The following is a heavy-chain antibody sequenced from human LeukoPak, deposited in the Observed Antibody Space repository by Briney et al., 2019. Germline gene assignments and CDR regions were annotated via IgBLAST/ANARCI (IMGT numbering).Heavy chain of an antibody. D-gene: IGHD3-10*01. CDR1: GGSFSGYY. Sequence: SETLSLTCAVYGGSFSGYYWSWIRQPPGKGLEWIGEINHSGSTNYNPSLKSRVTISVDTSKNQFSLKLSSVTAADTAVYYCARGNYYGSGSPLDYWGQGTLVTVSS. V-gene: IGHV4-34*01. CDR2: INHSGST. J-gene: IGHJ4*02. CDR3: ARGNYYGSGSPLDY.